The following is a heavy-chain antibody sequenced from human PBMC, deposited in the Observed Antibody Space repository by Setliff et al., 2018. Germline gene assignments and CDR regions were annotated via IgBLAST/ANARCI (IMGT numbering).Heavy chain of an antibody. Sequence: PGGSLRLSCAASGFTFSNYWMHWVRQAPGKGLVWVSHINRDGSNIRYADSVKGRFTISRDIAKNTLYLQMNSLRAEDTAVYYCARRYYGSGSYFDYWGQGTLVTVSS. CDR3: ARRYYGSGSYFDY. V-gene: IGHV3-74*01. CDR2: INRDGSNI. D-gene: IGHD3-10*01. CDR1: GFTFSNYW. J-gene: IGHJ4*02.